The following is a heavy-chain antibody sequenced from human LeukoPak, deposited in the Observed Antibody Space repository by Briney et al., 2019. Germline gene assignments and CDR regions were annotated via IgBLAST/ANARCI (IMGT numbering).Heavy chain of an antibody. CDR2: IYYSGST. CDR1: GFTFSSYA. Sequence: GSLRLSCAASGFTFSSYAMSWIRQPPGKGLEWIGSIYYSGSTYYNPSLKSRVTISVDTSKNQFSLKLSSVTAADTAVYYCARRKYSSGWYDYWGQGTLVTVSS. D-gene: IGHD6-19*01. CDR3: ARRKYSSGWYDY. V-gene: IGHV4-39*01. J-gene: IGHJ4*02.